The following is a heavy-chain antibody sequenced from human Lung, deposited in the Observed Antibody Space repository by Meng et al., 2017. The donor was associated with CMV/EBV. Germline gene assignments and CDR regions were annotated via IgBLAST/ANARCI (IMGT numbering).Heavy chain of an antibody. V-gene: IGHV4-4*02. CDR3: ARGKQDAWELLAY. CDR2: IDDSGST. CDR1: GASISSNIR. D-gene: IGHD1-26*01. J-gene: IGHJ4*02. Sequence: VQLQGSGPGLVKPSGTLSLTCGVSGASISSNIRWTWVRQPPGKGLEWIGDIDDSGSTNYNPSLNSRISISLDKSKNHFSLKVNSVTAADTAVYYCARGKQDAWELLAYWGQGALVTVSS.